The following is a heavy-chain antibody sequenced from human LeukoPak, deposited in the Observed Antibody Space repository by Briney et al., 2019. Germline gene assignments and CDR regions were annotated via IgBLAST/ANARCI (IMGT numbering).Heavy chain of an antibody. Sequence: GGSLRLSCAASGFTFSSCSMNWVRQAPGKGLEWVSYISSSSSTIYYADSVKGRFTISRDNAKNSLYLQMNSLRAEDTAVYYCARDHIAPEHWGQGTLVTVSS. D-gene: IGHD6-25*01. J-gene: IGHJ1*01. CDR3: ARDHIAPEH. V-gene: IGHV3-48*01. CDR2: ISSSSSTI. CDR1: GFTFSSCS.